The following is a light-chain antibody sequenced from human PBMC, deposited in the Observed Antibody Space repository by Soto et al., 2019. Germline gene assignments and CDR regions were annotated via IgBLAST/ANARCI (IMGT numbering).Light chain of an antibody. CDR3: QQYNSYSHT. Sequence: DIQMTQYPSTLSASVGDRVTITCRASQSISSGLAWYQQKPGKAPKLLIYDASSLESGVPSRFSGSGSGTEFTLTISSLQPDDFATYYCQQYNSYSHTFGQGTKLEIK. J-gene: IGKJ2*01. V-gene: IGKV1-5*01. CDR1: QSISSG. CDR2: DAS.